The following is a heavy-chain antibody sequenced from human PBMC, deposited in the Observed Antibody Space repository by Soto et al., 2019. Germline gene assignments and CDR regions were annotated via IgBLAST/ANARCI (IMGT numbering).Heavy chain of an antibody. Sequence: GASVKVSFKASGGTFSSYAISWVRQAPGQGLEWMGGIIPIFATANYAQKFQGRVMITVDESTSTAYMELSSLRSEDTAVYYCARSVSFRYQLLKRGMDVWGQGTTVTVSS. J-gene: IGHJ6*02. D-gene: IGHD2-2*01. V-gene: IGHV1-69*13. CDR1: GGTFSSYA. CDR3: ARSVSFRYQLLKRGMDV. CDR2: IIPIFATA.